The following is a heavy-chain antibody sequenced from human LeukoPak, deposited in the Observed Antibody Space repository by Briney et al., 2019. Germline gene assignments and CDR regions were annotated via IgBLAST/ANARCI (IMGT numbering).Heavy chain of an antibody. J-gene: IGHJ4*02. CDR1: GFTFSSYA. D-gene: IGHD5-12*01. V-gene: IGHV1-69*01. Sequence: GGSLRLSCAASGFTFSSYAISWVRQAPGQGLEWMGGIIPIFGTANYAQKFQGRVTITADESTSTAYMEPSSLRSEDTAVYYCARSYGEWLRFRYEYYFDYWGQGTLVTVSS. CDR2: IIPIFGTA. CDR3: ARSYGEWLRFRYEYYFDY.